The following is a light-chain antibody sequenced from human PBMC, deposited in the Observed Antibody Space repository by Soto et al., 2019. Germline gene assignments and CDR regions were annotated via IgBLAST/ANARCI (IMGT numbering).Light chain of an antibody. CDR2: AAS. J-gene: IGKJ4*01. CDR3: LQDHNYPLT. Sequence: AIQMTQSPSSLSVSVGDRVTITCRASQGIGNDVGWYQQKQGKAPKLLIYAASSVQSGVPSRFSGSRSGTDCTLTISSLQPEDFATYYCLQDHNYPLTFGGGTKVEIK. CDR1: QGIGND. V-gene: IGKV1-6*01.